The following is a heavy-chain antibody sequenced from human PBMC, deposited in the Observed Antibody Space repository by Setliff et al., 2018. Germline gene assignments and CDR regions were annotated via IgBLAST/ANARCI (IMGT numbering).Heavy chain of an antibody. CDR2: IYYSGST. CDR3: ARVLEDIVVVPAALFDY. V-gene: IGHV4-59*11. Sequence: SETLSLTCTVSGGSISSHYWSWIRQPPGKGLEWIGSIYYSGSTNCNPSLKSRVTISVDTSKNQFSLKLSSVTAADTAVYYCARVLEDIVVVPAALFDYWGQGTLVTVSS. D-gene: IGHD2-2*01. J-gene: IGHJ4*02. CDR1: GGSISSHY.